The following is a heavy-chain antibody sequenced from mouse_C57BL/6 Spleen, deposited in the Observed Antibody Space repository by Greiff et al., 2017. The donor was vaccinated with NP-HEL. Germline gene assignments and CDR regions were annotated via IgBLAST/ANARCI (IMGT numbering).Heavy chain of an antibody. CDR2: INPGSGGT. V-gene: IGHV1-54*01. CDR1: GYAFTTYL. CDR3: ARLSDYGSSPAWFAY. Sequence: QVQLKQSGAELVRPGTSVKVSCKASGYAFTTYLIEWVKQRPGQGLEWIGVINPGSGGTNYNEKFKGKATLTADKSSSTAYMQRSSLTSEDSAVYVCARLSDYGSSPAWFAYWGQGTLVTVSA. J-gene: IGHJ3*01. D-gene: IGHD1-1*01.